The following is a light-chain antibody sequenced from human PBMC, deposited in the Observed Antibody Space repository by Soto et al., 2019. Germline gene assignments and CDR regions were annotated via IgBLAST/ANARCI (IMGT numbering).Light chain of an antibody. Sequence: VFAQCPGTMSLSPGERATLSCRASQSVSSSYLAWYQQKPGQAPRLLIYGTSSRATAIPDRFSGSGSGTDFTLTISRLEPEDFAVYYCQQYGSSSWTFGQGTKVDIK. CDR1: QSVSSSY. J-gene: IGKJ1*01. CDR2: GTS. CDR3: QQYGSSSWT. V-gene: IGKV3-20*01.